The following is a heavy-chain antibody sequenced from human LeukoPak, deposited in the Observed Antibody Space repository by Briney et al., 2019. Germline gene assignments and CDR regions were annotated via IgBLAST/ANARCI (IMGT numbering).Heavy chain of an antibody. CDR1: GYSISSSSYY. J-gene: IGHJ4*02. CDR3: ARVVLVRGGGYSYAPDYFDY. CDR2: IYYSGST. V-gene: IGHV4-39*07. Sequence: SETLSLTCTVSGYSISSSSYYWGWIRQPPGKGLEWIGSIYYSGSTYYNPSLKSRVTISVDTSKNQFSLKLSSVTAADTAVYYCARVVLVRGGGYSYAPDYFDYWGQGTLVTVSS. D-gene: IGHD5-18*01.